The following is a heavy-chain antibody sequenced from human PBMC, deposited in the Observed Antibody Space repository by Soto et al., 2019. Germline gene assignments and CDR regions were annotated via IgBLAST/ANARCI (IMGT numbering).Heavy chain of an antibody. CDR2: ITPIFGTA. Sequence: QVQLVQSGAEVKKPGSSVKVSCKASGGTFSSYAISWVRQAPGQGLEWMGGITPIFGTANYAQKFQGRVTITADKSTSTAYMELSSLRSEDTAVYYCARAGYCSSTSCYRVGYYYYYYGMDVWGQGTTVTVSS. D-gene: IGHD2-2*02. V-gene: IGHV1-69*06. CDR1: GGTFSSYA. CDR3: ARAGYCSSTSCYRVGYYYYYYGMDV. J-gene: IGHJ6*02.